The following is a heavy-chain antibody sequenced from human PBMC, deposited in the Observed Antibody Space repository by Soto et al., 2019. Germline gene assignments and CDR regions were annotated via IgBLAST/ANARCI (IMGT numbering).Heavy chain of an antibody. J-gene: IGHJ4*02. V-gene: IGHV4-31*03. CDR3: AREGVGGSGSPDY. CDR1: GGSISSGGYY. CDR2: IYYSGST. Sequence: QVQLQESGPGLVKPSQTLSLTCTVSGGSISSGGYYWSWIRQHPGKGLEWIGYIYYSGSTYYNPCLTSRVPISVDTSKNPFSLKLSSVTAGDTAVYYCAREGVGGSGSPDYWGQGTLVTVSS. D-gene: IGHD3-10*01.